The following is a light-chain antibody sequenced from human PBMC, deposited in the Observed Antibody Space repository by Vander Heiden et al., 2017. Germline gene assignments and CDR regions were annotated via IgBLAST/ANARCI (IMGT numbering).Light chain of an antibody. CDR2: GAS. V-gene: IGKV1-39*01. Sequence: DIQMTQSPSSLSASVGDRVTITCRASQIINNYLNWYQQKPGKAPKLLIAGASVLQPGVPSRFGGSGFGTDFTLTITSLEPEDFATFYCQQSFATPTFGPGTKVDF. CDR3: QQSFATPT. CDR1: QIINNY. J-gene: IGKJ3*01.